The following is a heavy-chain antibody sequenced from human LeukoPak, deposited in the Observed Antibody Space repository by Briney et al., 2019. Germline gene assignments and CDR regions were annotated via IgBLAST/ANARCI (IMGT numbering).Heavy chain of an antibody. CDR2: IIPILGIG. J-gene: IGHJ1*01. CDR3: SRDLSCSSTSCSPIFQH. D-gene: IGHD2-2*01. CDR1: GGTFSSYA. V-gene: IGHV1-69*04. Sequence: SVKVSCKASGGTFSSYAFSWVRQAPGQGLELMGRIIPILGIGNYAHKFQDRGTITADNSTSTAYLVLISLISEAAAAFYCSRDLSCSSTSCSPIFQHGGQGTLVSVCS.